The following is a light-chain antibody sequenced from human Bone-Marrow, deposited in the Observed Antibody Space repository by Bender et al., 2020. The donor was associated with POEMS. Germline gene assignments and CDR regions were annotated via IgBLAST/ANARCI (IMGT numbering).Light chain of an antibody. V-gene: IGLV2-14*01. Sequence: QSALTQPASVSGSPGQSITISCTGTSSDVGGYNYVSWYQQHPGKAPKLMIYDVTNRPSGVSDRFSGSKSYNTASLTISGLRTEDEAEYYCCSYAGSRTVVFGGGTTVIVL. J-gene: IGLJ2*01. CDR3: CSYAGSRTVV. CDR2: DVT. CDR1: SSDVGGYNY.